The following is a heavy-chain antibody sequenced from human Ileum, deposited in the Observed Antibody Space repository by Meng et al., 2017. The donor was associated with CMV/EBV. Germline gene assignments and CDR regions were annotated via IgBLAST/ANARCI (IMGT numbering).Heavy chain of an antibody. CDR1: GGSMSSYC. Sequence: HVKLQDSGPGLVKPPEPLSPTCTVSGGSMSSYCWSWIRQPPGKGLEWIGYMCYNGDTNYNPSLKSRVTISGDTSKNQFSLKLSSVTAADTAVYYCALRGSAAGTFQYWGQGTLVTVSS. D-gene: IGHD6-13*01. CDR3: ALRGSAAGTFQY. CDR2: MCYNGDT. J-gene: IGHJ1*01. V-gene: IGHV4-59*01.